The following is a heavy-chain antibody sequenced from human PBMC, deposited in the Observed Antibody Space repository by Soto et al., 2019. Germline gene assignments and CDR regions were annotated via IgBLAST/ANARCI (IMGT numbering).Heavy chain of an antibody. D-gene: IGHD3-3*01. CDR2: VNAGNGNT. V-gene: IGHV1-3*01. CDR3: AKGVIVRPYYDFWSGPSPYYFDY. CDR1: GYTFTNYA. J-gene: IGHJ4*02. Sequence: ASVKVSCKASGYTFTNYAMHWVRQAPGQSLEWMGRVNAGNGNTKYSQRFQGRVTITSDTSASTVYLEMSSLRSEDTAVYYCAKGVIVRPYYDFWSGPSPYYFDYWGQGTLVTVSS.